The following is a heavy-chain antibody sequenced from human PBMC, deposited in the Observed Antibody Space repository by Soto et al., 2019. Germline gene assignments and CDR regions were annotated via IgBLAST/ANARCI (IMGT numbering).Heavy chain of an antibody. CDR2: IIPVFKTS. J-gene: IGHJ6*02. CDR3: ARSESGASTQGYNFCVMEV. V-gene: IGHV1-69*01. CDR1: GGTLPHYA. Sequence: QVQLVQSGAEVKKPGSSVRVSCKASGGTLPHYAISWVRQAPGQGLEWMGGIIPVFKTSNYAENFQGRLSITADESMTTAYMDLSDLMSDDTAVYYCARSESGASTQGYNFCVMEVWGPGTAVTVSS. D-gene: IGHD3-10*01.